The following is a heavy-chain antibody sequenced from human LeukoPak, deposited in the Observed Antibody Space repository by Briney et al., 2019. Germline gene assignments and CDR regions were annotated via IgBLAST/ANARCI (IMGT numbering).Heavy chain of an antibody. V-gene: IGHV1-18*01. J-gene: IGHJ4*02. CDR2: ISTYNGNT. CDR1: GYTFTSYS. Sequence: ASVKVSCKASGYTFTSYSITWVRQAPGQGLEWMGWISTYNGNTNYAQKLQGRVTMTTDTSTSTAYMELRSLRSDDTAVYYCTRESSGVGYIYGYFYWGQGTLVTVSS. D-gene: IGHD5-18*01. CDR3: TRESSGVGYIYGYFY.